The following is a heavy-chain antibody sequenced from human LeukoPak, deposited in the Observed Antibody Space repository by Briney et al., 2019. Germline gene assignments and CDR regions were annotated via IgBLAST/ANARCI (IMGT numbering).Heavy chain of an antibody. CDR3: ARGSGNWKLFDAFDI. J-gene: IGHJ3*02. CDR2: INWNGGST. Sequence: RTGGSLRLSCAASGFTFDDYGMSWVRQAPGKGLEWVSGINWNGGSTGYADSVKGRFTISRDNAKNSLYLQMNSLRAEDTALYYCARGSGNWKLFDAFDIWGQGTMVTVSS. D-gene: IGHD1-20*01. CDR1: GFTFDDYG. V-gene: IGHV3-20*04.